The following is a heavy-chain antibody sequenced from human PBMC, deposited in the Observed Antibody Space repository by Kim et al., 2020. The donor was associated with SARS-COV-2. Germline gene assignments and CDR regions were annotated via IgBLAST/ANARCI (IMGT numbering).Heavy chain of an antibody. J-gene: IGHJ6*02. CDR3: ARNIRTVTELRRPYYYYGMDV. D-gene: IGHD4-4*01. CDR1: GGSFSGYY. V-gene: IGHV4-34*01. Sequence: SETLSLTCAVYGGSFSGYYWSWIRQPPGKGLEWIGEINHSGSTNYNPSLKSRVTISVYTSKNQFSLKLSSVTAADTAVYYCARNIRTVTELRRPYYYYGMDVWGQGTTVTVSS. CDR2: INHSGST.